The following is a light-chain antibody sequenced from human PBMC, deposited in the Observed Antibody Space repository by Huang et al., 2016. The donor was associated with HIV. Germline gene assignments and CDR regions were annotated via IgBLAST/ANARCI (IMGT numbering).Light chain of an antibody. CDR3: QHYGSSPYT. Sequence: EIVLTQSPATLSLSPGERATLSCGASQSITNFHLPWYQQIPGLAPRLLIYDASNRASGIPPRFSGSGSGTDFTLTITRLEPEDVGIYYCQHYGSSPYTFGQGTKLEIK. CDR1: QSITNFH. J-gene: IGKJ2*01. CDR2: DAS. V-gene: IGKV3D-20*01.